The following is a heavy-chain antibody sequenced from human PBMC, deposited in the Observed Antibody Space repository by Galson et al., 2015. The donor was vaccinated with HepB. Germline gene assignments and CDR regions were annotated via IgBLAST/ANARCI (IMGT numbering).Heavy chain of an antibody. J-gene: IGHJ4*02. Sequence: SVKVSCKASGGTFSSYAISWVRQAPGQGLEWMGGIIPIFGTANYAQKFQGRVTITADKSTSTAYMELSSLRSEDTAVYYCARPGGVRGDTYYFDYWGQGTLVTVSS. CDR1: GGTFSSYA. CDR3: ARPGGVRGDTYYFDY. V-gene: IGHV1-69*06. D-gene: IGHD3-10*01. CDR2: IIPIFGTA.